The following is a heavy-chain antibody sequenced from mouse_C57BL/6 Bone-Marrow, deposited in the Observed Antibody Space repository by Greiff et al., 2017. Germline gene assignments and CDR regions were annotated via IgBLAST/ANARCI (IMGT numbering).Heavy chain of an antibody. V-gene: IGHV1-64*01. Sequence: QVQLLQPVAELVKPGASVKLSCKASGYTFTSYWMHWVKQRPGQGLEWIGMIHPTSGSTNYTEKFQSKATLTVDKSSSTAYMQLSSLTSEDSAVXNCARICAVGREWYFDVWGTGTTVTVSS. J-gene: IGHJ1*03. CDR3: ARICAVGREWYFDV. D-gene: IGHD1-1*01. CDR1: GYTFTSYW. CDR2: IHPTSGST.